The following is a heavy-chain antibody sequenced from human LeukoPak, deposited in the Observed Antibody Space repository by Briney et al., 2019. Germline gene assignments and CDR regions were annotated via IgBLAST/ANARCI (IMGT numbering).Heavy chain of an antibody. CDR3: AKGPGIVGATGRYYYGMDV. D-gene: IGHD1-26*01. CDR1: GFTFSSYS. V-gene: IGHV3-30*18. CDR2: ISHDGNNK. Sequence: PGGSLRLSCAASGFTFSSYSMNWVRQAPGKGLEWLAVISHDGNNKYYADLVKGRFTISRDNSKNTLYLQMNSLRAEDTAVYYCAKGPGIVGATGRYYYGMDVWGQGTTVTVSS. J-gene: IGHJ6*02.